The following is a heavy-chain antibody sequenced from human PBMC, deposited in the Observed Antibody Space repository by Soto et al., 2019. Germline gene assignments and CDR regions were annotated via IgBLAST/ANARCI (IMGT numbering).Heavy chain of an antibody. D-gene: IGHD1-26*01. CDR2: ISSSGDYI. Sequence: GGSLRLSCAASGFTFSDYYMSWIRQAPGKGLEWVSYISSSGDYIYYADSLKGRFTISRDSAKSSLYLQMNSLRAEDTAVYYCTRDRKGETNASGYWGQGTLVTV. J-gene: IGHJ4*02. V-gene: IGHV3-11*04. CDR3: TRDRKGETNASGY. CDR1: GFTFSDYY.